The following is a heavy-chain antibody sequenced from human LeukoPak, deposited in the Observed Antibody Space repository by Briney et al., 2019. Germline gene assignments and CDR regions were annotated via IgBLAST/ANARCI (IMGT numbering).Heavy chain of an antibody. CDR2: ISYSGST. CDR3: ARRIVVAGGDWFDP. D-gene: IGHD6-19*01. V-gene: IGHV4-59*08. J-gene: IGHJ5*02. Sequence: SETQSLTCTVSGGSISSYYWGWIRQPPGKVLEWIGYISYSGSTNYNPSLKSRVTISVDTSKSQFSLNLNSVTAADTAVYYCARRIVVAGGDWFDPWGQGTLVTVSS. CDR1: GGSISSYY.